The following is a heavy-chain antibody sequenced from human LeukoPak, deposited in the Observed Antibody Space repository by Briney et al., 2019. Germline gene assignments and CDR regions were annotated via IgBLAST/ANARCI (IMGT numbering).Heavy chain of an antibody. V-gene: IGHV4-59*01. J-gene: IGHJ4*02. D-gene: IGHD3/OR15-3a*01. CDR3: GRRPAVDGPIDN. CDR2: IYSSGTT. Sequence: PSETLSLTCIVSGGSLHRSFWTWVRQPPGKGLQWIGRIYSSGTTDYSPSLESRLTISIGTSMNQFSLRLASVTAADTAVYYCGRRPAVDGPIDNWGQGILVAVSS. CDR1: GGSLHRSF.